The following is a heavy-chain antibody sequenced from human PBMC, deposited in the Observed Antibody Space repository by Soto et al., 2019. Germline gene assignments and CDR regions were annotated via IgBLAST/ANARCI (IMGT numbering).Heavy chain of an antibody. J-gene: IGHJ6*02. V-gene: IGHV3-11*01. D-gene: IGHD6-19*01. CDR2: ITSGSTI. CDR1: GFTFSDYY. Sequence: QVQLVESGGGLVKPGGSLRLSCAASGFTFSDYYMSWIRQAPGKGLEWVSYITSGSTIYYADSAKGRFTISRDNAKNSLYLQMNSLRAEDTAVYYCARAPYSSGWYDYYYGMDVWGQGTTVTVSS. CDR3: ARAPYSSGWYDYYYGMDV.